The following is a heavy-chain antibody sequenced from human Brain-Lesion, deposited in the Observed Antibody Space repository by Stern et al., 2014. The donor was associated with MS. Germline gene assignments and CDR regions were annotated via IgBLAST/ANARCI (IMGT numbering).Heavy chain of an antibody. Sequence: QLQLQESGPGLVKPSETLSLTCTVAGGSVSSTSYAWAWIRQPPGQGLEWIGTLYYSGNTYYSPSLKSLLTISLDTHKNQFFLQMRSVTAADTAVYYCAGEEDIRYCSGGSCTGNWFDPWGQGTLVTVSS. CDR3: AGEEDIRYCSGGSCTGNWFDP. CDR1: GGSVSSTSYA. J-gene: IGHJ5*02. CDR2: LYYSGNT. V-gene: IGHV4-39*01. D-gene: IGHD2-15*01.